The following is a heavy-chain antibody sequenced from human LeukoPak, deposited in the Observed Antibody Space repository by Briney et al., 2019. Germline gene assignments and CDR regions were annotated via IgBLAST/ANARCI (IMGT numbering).Heavy chain of an antibody. Sequence: SETLSLTCTVSGRSISSHYWIWIRQPPAKGLDWIGYIYYSGSTNYNPSLKRRVTIPVDSSKNQFSLKLSSVTAAATAVYYCAGNGGYGSPFDYFDCWSQGTQVTASS. V-gene: IGHV4-59*11. CDR3: AGNGGYGSPFDYFDC. D-gene: IGHD5-12*01. CDR2: IYYSGST. J-gene: IGHJ4*02. CDR1: GRSISSHY.